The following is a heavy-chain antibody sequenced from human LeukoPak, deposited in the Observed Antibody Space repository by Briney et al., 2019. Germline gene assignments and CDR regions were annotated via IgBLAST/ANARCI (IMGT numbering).Heavy chain of an antibody. D-gene: IGHD3-10*01. V-gene: IGHV3-74*03. Sequence: GGSLRLSCAASGFTFSSYWMHWVRQAPGKGLVWVSRINTDGSDTTYADSVKGRFTISRDNAKNTLYLQMNSLRAEDTAVYYCAFGSGREGYMDVRGKGTTVTVSS. CDR2: INTDGSDT. J-gene: IGHJ6*03. CDR3: AFGSGREGYMDV. CDR1: GFTFSSYW.